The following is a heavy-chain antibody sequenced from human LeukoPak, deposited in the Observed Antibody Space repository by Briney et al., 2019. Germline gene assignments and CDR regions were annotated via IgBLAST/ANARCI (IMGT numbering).Heavy chain of an antibody. D-gene: IGHD1-7*01. J-gene: IGHJ5*02. CDR2: IYSGGST. CDR1: GFTVSSNY. CDR3: ARYRTTGWFDP. Sequence: GGSLRLSCAASGFTVSSNYMSWVRQAPGKGLEWVSVIYSGGSTYYADSVKGRFTISSDNSKNTLYLQMNSLRAEDTAVYYCARYRTTGWFDPWGQGTLVTVSS. V-gene: IGHV3-66*01.